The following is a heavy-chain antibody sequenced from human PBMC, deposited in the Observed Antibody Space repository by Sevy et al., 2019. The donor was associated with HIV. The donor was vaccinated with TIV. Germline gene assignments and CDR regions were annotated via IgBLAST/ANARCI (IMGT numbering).Heavy chain of an antibody. Sequence: SETLSLTCIVSTGSFSAYYWNWLRQTPGKGLEWIASISSNGDTNYNQSLESRATISLATSGTQFSLRLSSLTAADMAIYYCASGGLYYYGSGTPPFDYWGQGTLVTVSS. CDR1: TGSFSAYY. V-gene: IGHV4-59*01. CDR2: ISSNGDT. J-gene: IGHJ4*02. D-gene: IGHD3-10*01. CDR3: ASGGLYYYGSGTPPFDY.